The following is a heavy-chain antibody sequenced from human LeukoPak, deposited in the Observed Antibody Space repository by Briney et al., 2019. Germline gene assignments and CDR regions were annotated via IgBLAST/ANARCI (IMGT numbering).Heavy chain of an antibody. V-gene: IGHV4-31*03. CDR3: ARNVGDDFWSGYRNWFDP. D-gene: IGHD3-3*01. Sequence: PSETLSLTCTVSGGSISSGGYYWSWIRQHPGKGLEWIGYIYYSGSTYYNPSLKSRVTISVDTSKNQFSLKLSPVTAADTAVYYCARNVGDDFWSGYRNWFDPWGQGTLVTVSS. CDR2: IYYSGST. CDR1: GGSISSGGYY. J-gene: IGHJ5*02.